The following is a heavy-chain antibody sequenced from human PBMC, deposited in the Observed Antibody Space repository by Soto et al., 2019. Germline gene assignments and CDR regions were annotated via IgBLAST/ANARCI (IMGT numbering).Heavy chain of an antibody. CDR3: ARSLFLASTDTEPFDY. CDR2: ISGGGNDA. V-gene: IGHV3-23*01. J-gene: IGHJ4*02. CDR1: GFTFSSYA. Sequence: EAQLLESGGGLVQPGGSLVLSCAASGFTFSSYAMSWVRQAPGKGLEWVSSISGGGNDAFYAVSVKGRSTISRDNSRNTLYLQMSSLRADDTAIYYCARSLFLASTDTEPFDYWGQGALVTVSS. D-gene: IGHD3-3*02.